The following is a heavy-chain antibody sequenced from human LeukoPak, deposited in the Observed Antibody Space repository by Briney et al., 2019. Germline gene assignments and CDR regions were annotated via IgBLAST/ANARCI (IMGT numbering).Heavy chain of an antibody. D-gene: IGHD2-2*01. CDR3: ARGCVHCSYTSRGGDSFNV. J-gene: IGHJ3*01. V-gene: IGHV1-18*01. Sequence: ASVKVSCKASGYTFTNYYISWVRQAPGQGLEWMGWIGVYNGYTNYAQNLQGRVSMTTDTSTSTVSMELRSLRSDDTAVYYCARGCVHCSYTSRGGDSFNVWGQGTKVTVSS. CDR1: GYTFTNYY. CDR2: IGVYNGYT.